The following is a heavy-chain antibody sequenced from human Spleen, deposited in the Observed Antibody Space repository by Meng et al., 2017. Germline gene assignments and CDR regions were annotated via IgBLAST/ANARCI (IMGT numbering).Heavy chain of an antibody. CDR3: AKYSYGLGDYLDY. J-gene: IGHJ4*02. Sequence: GQSLRPSCAVSGFTLDDYAMSCVRDAPGKGLEWVSALSGGGFTTYYADSVKGRFAISRHDSQNTPYLQMNSLRAEDTALYYCAKYSYGLGDYLDYWGQGALVTVSS. V-gene: IGHV3-23*01. CDR2: LSGGGFTT. D-gene: IGHD3-10*01. CDR1: GFTLDDYA.